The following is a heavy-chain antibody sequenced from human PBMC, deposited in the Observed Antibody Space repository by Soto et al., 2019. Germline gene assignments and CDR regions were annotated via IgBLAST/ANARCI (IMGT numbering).Heavy chain of an antibody. V-gene: IGHV1-18*04. D-gene: IGHD2-8*01. Sequence: ASVKVSCKASGYTCTSYGISWVRQAPGQGLEWMGWISAYNGNTNYAQKLQGRVTMTTDTSTSTAYMELMSLRSDDTAVYYCARDSRYCTNGVCYTGWFDPWGQVTLVTVSS. CDR1: GYTCTSYG. J-gene: IGHJ5*02. CDR3: ARDSRYCTNGVCYTGWFDP. CDR2: ISAYNGNT.